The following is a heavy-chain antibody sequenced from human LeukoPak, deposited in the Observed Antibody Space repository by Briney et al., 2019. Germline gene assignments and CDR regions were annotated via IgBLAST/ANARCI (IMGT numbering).Heavy chain of an antibody. CDR2: IYTSGST. CDR1: GGSISSYY. J-gene: IGHJ4*02. V-gene: IGHV4-4*07. D-gene: IGHD3-22*01. CDR3: ARPDSSGYYFDY. Sequence: SETLSLTCTVSGGSISSYYWSWIRQPAGKGLEWIGRIYTSGSTNYNASLKSRVSMSVDTSKNQFSLKLSSVTAADTAAYYCARPDSSGYYFDYWGQGTLVTVSS.